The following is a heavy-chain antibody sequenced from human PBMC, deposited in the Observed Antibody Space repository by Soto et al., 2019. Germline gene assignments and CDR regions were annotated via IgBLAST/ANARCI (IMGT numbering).Heavy chain of an antibody. J-gene: IGHJ4*02. CDR3: AHTPNCWSTSCFYFDY. CDR2: VYWDGEK. D-gene: IGHD2-2*01. CDR1: GFSLSTSGVG. V-gene: IGHV2-5*02. Sequence: QITLKESGPTLVKPTQTLTLTCTFSGFSLSTSGVGVGWVRQPPGKALEWLALVYWDGEKRYSPSLKSRLTITKDTSKNQVVLTMTNVDPVDTATYYCAHTPNCWSTSCFYFDYWGQGILVTVSS.